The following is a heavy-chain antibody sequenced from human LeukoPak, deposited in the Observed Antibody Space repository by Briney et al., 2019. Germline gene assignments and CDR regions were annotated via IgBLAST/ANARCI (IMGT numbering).Heavy chain of an antibody. Sequence: GGSLRPSCAAAGFTFSSYGMHWVRQTPGKGLEWVAFIRYDGSNKYYADSVKGRFTISRDNSKNTLCLQMNSLRAEDTAVYYCARRYSGSYYFDYWGQGTLVTVSS. CDR1: GFTFSSYG. D-gene: IGHD1-26*01. V-gene: IGHV3-30*02. CDR2: IRYDGSNK. CDR3: ARRYSGSYYFDY. J-gene: IGHJ4*02.